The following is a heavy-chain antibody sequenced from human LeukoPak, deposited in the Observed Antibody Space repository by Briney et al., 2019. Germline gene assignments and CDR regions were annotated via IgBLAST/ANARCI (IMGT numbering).Heavy chain of an antibody. V-gene: IGHV4-34*01. CDR3: ARGLILAAILFDP. CDR2: INHSGST. D-gene: IGHD2-15*01. Sequence: SETLSLTCAVYGGYFSGYYWSWIRQPPGKGLEWIGEINHSGSTNYNPSLKSRVTISVDTSKNQFSLKLSSVTAADTAVYYCARGLILAAILFDPWGQGTLVTVSS. CDR1: GGYFSGYY. J-gene: IGHJ5*02.